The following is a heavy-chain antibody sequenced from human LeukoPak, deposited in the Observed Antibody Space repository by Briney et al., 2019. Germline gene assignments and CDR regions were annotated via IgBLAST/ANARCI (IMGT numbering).Heavy chain of an antibody. CDR2: ISSASSSYI. J-gene: IGHJ4*02. CDR1: GFTFSSYS. V-gene: IGHV3-21*01. D-gene: IGHD2-2*01. CDR3: GRYCSSTSCWYYFDY. Sequence: PGGSLRPSCAASGFTFSSYSMNWVRQAPGKGLEWVSSISSASSSYIYYSDSVKGRFTISRDNAKNSLYLQMNSLRAEDTAVYYCGRYCSSTSCWYYFDYWGQGTLVTVSS.